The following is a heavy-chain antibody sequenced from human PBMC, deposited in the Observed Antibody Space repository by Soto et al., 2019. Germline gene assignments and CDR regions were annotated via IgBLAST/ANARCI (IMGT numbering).Heavy chain of an antibody. D-gene: IGHD6-13*01. Sequence: QAQVVQSGAEVRKPGSSVNLSCKASEGTFNSYSIAWVRQAPGQGLEWMGGIIPYYNTLNYAQKFQDRVTITADDYTNTVYMELSSLRSDDTAVYFCASGASRWYPYFFDSWAQGTLVTVSS. CDR3: ASGASRWYPYFFDS. J-gene: IGHJ4*02. CDR2: IIPYYNTL. CDR1: EGTFNSYS. V-gene: IGHV1-69*01.